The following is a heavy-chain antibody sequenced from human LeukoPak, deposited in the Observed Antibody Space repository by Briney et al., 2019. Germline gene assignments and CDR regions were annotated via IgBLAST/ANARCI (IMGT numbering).Heavy chain of an antibody. J-gene: IGHJ6*03. Sequence: SETLSLTCTVSGGSISSYYWSWIRQPPGKGLEWIGYIYYSGSTNYNPSLKSRVTISVDTSKNQFSLKLSSVTAADTAVYYCARGGTAARRPTIYYYYYYMDVWGKGTTVTVSS. CDR1: GGSISSYY. D-gene: IGHD6-6*01. CDR3: ARGGTAARRPTIYYYYYYMDV. V-gene: IGHV4-59*01. CDR2: IYYSGST.